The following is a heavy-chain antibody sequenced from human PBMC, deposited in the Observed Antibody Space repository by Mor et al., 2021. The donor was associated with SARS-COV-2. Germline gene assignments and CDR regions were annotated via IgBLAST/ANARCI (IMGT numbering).Heavy chain of an antibody. CDR3: ARESRDGYILRVRPRGGMDV. Sequence: LKSRVTISVYTSKNQFSLKLSSVTAADTAVYYCARESRDGYILRVRPRGGMDVWGQGTTVTVSS. V-gene: IGHV4-59*01. J-gene: IGHJ6*02. D-gene: IGHD5-12*01.